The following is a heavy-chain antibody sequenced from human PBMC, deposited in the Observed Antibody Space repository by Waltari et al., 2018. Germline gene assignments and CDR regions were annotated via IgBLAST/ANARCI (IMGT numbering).Heavy chain of an antibody. CDR1: GGSFSTHA. CDR2: ISPMFGTA. V-gene: IGHV1-69*05. D-gene: IGHD6-13*01. Sequence: QVQLVQSGAELKKPGSSVKVSCKVSGGSFSTHAITWVRQAPGQGLEWMGGISPMFGTANYAQKIQDRVTINTDESMTTAYMHLSSLTSDDTAVYYCARGGLYGQQLLESAFEIWGQGTKVTVSS. CDR3: ARGGLYGQQLLESAFEI. J-gene: IGHJ3*02.